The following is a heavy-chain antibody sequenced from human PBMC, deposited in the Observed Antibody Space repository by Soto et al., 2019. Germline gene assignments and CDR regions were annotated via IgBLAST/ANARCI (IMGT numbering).Heavy chain of an antibody. D-gene: IGHD6-13*01. V-gene: IGHV3-21*01. CDR2: ISSISSYV. CDR1: GFTFSNYD. J-gene: IGHJ4*02. Sequence: EVQLVESGGGLVKPGGSLRLSCAASGFTFSNYDMNWVRQAPGKGLEWVSSISSISSYVYHANSVKGRFTTSRDNASKSLSLQMNSLRAEDTAVYYCARSGAADSFDYWGQGTLVTVSS. CDR3: ARSGAADSFDY.